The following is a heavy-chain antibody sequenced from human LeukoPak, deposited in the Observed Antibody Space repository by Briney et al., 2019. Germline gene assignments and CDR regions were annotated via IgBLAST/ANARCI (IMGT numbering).Heavy chain of an antibody. D-gene: IGHD6-13*01. Sequence: PSETLSLTCTVSGDSISSYYWSWIRQPPGKGLEWIGYIYYSGSTNYNPSLKSRVTISVDTSKNQFSLKLSSVTAADTAVYYCARSPRVKAAYDYWGQGTLVTVSS. CDR3: ARSPRVKAAYDY. V-gene: IGHV4-59*08. CDR1: GDSISSYY. J-gene: IGHJ4*02. CDR2: IYYSGST.